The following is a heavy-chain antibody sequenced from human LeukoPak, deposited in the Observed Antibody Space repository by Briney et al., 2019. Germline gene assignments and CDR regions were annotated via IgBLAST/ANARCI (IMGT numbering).Heavy chain of an antibody. D-gene: IGHD4-11*01. CDR2: INHSGST. CDR3: AKSYFDYSTYYSYYFNL. Sequence: SETLSLTCAVYGGSFSGYYWSWIRQPPGKGLEWIGEINHSGSTNYNPSLKSRVTISVDTSKSQFALKLSSVTAADTAVYYCAKSYFDYSTYYSYYFNLWGQGALVTVSS. CDR1: GGSFSGYY. V-gene: IGHV4-34*01. J-gene: IGHJ4*02.